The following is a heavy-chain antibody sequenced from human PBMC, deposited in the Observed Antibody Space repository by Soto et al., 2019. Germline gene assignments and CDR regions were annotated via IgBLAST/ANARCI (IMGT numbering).Heavy chain of an antibody. V-gene: IGHV1-69*13. J-gene: IGHJ6*02. CDR3: ARDDTRIAAAGTYYYYGMDV. D-gene: IGHD6-13*01. Sequence: SVKVSCKASGGTFSSYAISWVRQAPGQGLEWMGGIIPIFGTANYAQKFQGRVTITADESTSTAYMELSSLRSEDTAVYYCARDDTRIAAAGTYYYYGMDVWGQGTTVTVSS. CDR1: GGTFSSYA. CDR2: IIPIFGTA.